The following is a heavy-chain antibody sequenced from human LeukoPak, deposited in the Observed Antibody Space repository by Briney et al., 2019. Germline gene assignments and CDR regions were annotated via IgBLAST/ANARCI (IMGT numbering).Heavy chain of an antibody. CDR1: GFTFSSYA. V-gene: IGHV3-23*01. Sequence: PGGSLGLSCAASGFTFSSYAMSWVRQAPGKGPEWVSAIGATDDSTYYADSVKGRFTISRDNSRNTVYLQMNSLRVADTALYFCARENIFDFWGQGTLVTVSS. CDR3: ARENIFDF. J-gene: IGHJ4*01. D-gene: IGHD2/OR15-2a*01. CDR2: IGATDDST.